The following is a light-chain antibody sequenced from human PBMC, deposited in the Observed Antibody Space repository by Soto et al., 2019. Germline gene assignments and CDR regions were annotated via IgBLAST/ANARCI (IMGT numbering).Light chain of an antibody. CDR2: DVG. V-gene: IGLV2-14*03. CDR3: SSYTTSNTRQIV. Sequence: SVLPQPASVYGSPGESITISCTGNSSDVGGYNYVSWYQHHPGKAPKLMIYDVGNRPSGVSNRFSGSKSGNTASLTISGLQPEDEADYYCSSYTTSNTRQIVFGTGTKVTVL. CDR1: SSDVGGYNY. J-gene: IGLJ1*01.